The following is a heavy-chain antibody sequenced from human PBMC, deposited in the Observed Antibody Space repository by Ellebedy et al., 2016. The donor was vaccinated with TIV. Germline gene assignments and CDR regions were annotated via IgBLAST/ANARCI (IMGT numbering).Heavy chain of an antibody. CDR2: IYPADSHT. Sequence: GESLKISXKGSGYSFATFWIGWVRQKPEKGLEWMGIIYPADSHTTYNPSFQGQVTISADKSLNTAYLQWSSLKASDTAIYYCARRFLTALPGSLSFDYWGQGALVTVSS. V-gene: IGHV5-51*01. CDR1: GYSFATFW. D-gene: IGHD6-19*01. CDR3: ARRFLTALPGSLSFDY. J-gene: IGHJ4*02.